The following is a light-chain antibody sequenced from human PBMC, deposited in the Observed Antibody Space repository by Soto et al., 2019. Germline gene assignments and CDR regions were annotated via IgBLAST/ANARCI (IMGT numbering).Light chain of an antibody. Sequence: DIQMTQSPSTLSASIGDRVTITCRASQTITNWVAWYQQKPGKAPNLLIYDDSTFKSGVPSRFSGRGSGTEFTLTISSLKPDDFGTYYCQQYNTYSTVGQGTKGEIK. J-gene: IGKJ1*01. CDR3: QQYNTYST. V-gene: IGKV1-5*01. CDR1: QTITNW. CDR2: DDS.